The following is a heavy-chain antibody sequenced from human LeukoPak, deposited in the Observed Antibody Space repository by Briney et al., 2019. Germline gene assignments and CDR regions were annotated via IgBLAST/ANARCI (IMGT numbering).Heavy chain of an antibody. D-gene: IGHD2-8*01. CDR2: INHRGST. Sequence: SETLSLTCAVYGGSFSGYYWSWIRQPPGKGLEWIGEINHRGSTNYNPSLKSRVTISVDTSKNQFSLKLSSVTAADTAVYYCARARAVLMVYALDYWGQGTLVTVSS. CDR1: GGSFSGYY. V-gene: IGHV4-34*01. J-gene: IGHJ4*02. CDR3: ARARAVLMVYALDY.